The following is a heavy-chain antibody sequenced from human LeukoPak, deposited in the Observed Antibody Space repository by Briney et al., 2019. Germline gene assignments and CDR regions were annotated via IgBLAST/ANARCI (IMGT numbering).Heavy chain of an antibody. D-gene: IGHD6-19*01. CDR3: ARVSLSSGCLSN. J-gene: IGHJ4*02. V-gene: IGHV3-74*01. CDR1: GFTFSNYW. CDR2: ISSDESIT. Sequence: GGSLRLSCAASGFTFSNYWMHWVRQAPGKGLVWVSRISSDESITSYADSVRGRFTISRDNAKNTLFLQMNGLRAEDTAVYYCARVSLSSGCLSNWGQGTLVTVSS.